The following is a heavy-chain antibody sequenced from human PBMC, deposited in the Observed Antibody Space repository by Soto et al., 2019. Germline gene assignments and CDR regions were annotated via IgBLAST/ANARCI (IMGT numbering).Heavy chain of an antibody. D-gene: IGHD3-22*01. Sequence: PSEPLSLPCAVSGGSFSDHFWAWTRQPPGKGLEWIGVIHHSGSTHYLPSLKTRVTISADTPKTQFSLKLSAATAADTAVYYCARGSPRGWLLNTRTRGFDPWGQGTLVTVSS. V-gene: IGHV4-34*01. CDR1: GGSFSDHF. J-gene: IGHJ5*02. CDR3: ARGSPRGWLLNTRTRGFDP. CDR2: IHHSGST.